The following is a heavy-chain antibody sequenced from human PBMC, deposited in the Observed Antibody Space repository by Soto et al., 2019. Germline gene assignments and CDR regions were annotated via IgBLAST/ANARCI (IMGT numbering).Heavy chain of an antibody. CDR3: AKPYYYDSSGYSPPFDY. CDR2: ISGSGGST. Sequence: GGSLRLSCAASGFTFSSYAMSWVRQAPGKGLEWVSAISGSGGSTYYADSVKGRFTISRDNSKNTLYLQMNSLRAEDTAVYYCAKPYYYDSSGYSPPFDYWSQGTLVTVSS. V-gene: IGHV3-23*01. CDR1: GFTFSSYA. J-gene: IGHJ4*02. D-gene: IGHD3-22*01.